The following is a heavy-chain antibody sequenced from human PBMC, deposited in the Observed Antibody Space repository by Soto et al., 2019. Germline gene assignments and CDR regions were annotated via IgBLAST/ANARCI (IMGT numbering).Heavy chain of an antibody. D-gene: IGHD6-19*01. CDR2: IWYDGSNK. V-gene: IGHV3-33*01. J-gene: IGHJ4*02. CDR1: GFTFSSYG. CDR3: ARDTITGYSSGWYFDY. Sequence: PGGSLRLSCAASGFTFSSYGMHWVRQAPGKGLEWVAVIWYDGSNKYYADSVKGRFTISRDNSKNTLYLQMNSLRAEDTAVYYCARDTITGYSSGWYFDYWGQGTLVTVSS.